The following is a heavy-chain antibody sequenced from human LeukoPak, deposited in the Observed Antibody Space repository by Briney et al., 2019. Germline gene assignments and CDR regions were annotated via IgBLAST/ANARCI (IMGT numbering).Heavy chain of an antibody. V-gene: IGHV3-23*01. J-gene: IGHJ5*02. CDR1: GFTFSSYG. CDR3: AKQDPYSSGWYP. Sequence: GGSLRLSCAASGFTFSSYGMHWVRQAPGKGLEWVSAISDSGGSTYYADSVKGRFTISRDNSKNTLYLQMNSLRAEDTAVYYCAKQDPYSSGWYPWGQGTLVTVSS. CDR2: ISDSGGST. D-gene: IGHD6-19*01.